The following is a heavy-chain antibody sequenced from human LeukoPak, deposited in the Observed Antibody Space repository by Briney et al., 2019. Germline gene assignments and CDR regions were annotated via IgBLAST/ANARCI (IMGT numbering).Heavy chain of an antibody. Sequence: SETLSLTCTVSGGSLTHYYWTWIRHPPGKTLEWIGYSYYSGSTKHNPSLKSRVTISVDTSNNQFSLNLRSVTAADTAVYYCATTTSGGDASDIWGQGTMVTVSS. CDR1: GGSLTHYY. J-gene: IGHJ3*02. V-gene: IGHV4-59*01. CDR2: SYYSGST. CDR3: ATTTSGGDASDI. D-gene: IGHD1-26*01.